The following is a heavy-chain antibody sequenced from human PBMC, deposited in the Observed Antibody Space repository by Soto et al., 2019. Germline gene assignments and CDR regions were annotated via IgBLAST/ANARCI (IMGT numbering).Heavy chain of an antibody. Sequence: QVQLVQSGAEVKKPGSSVKVSCKASGGTFSSYAISWVRQAPGQGLEWMGGIIPIFGTANYAQKFQGRVTITADESTSTAYMELSSLRSEDTAVYYCARVRPYGSSWYSGAFDIWGQGTMVTVSS. CDR3: ARVRPYGSSWYSGAFDI. D-gene: IGHD6-13*01. CDR2: IIPIFGTA. J-gene: IGHJ3*02. V-gene: IGHV1-69*12. CDR1: GGTFSSYA.